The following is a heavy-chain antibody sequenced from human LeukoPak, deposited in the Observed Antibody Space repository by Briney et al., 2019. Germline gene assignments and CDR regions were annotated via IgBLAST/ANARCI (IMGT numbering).Heavy chain of an antibody. V-gene: IGHV3-21*01. D-gene: IGHD3-22*01. J-gene: IGHJ4*02. CDR2: ISTSSTYI. Sequence: GGSLRLSCAASGFTFSSYAMSWVRQAPGKGLEWVSFISTSSTYIYYADSVKGRFTISRDNAKNSLYLQMNSLRAEDTAVYYCARDRYYYDSSGYPVYWGQGTLVTVSS. CDR3: ARDRYYYDSSGYPVY. CDR1: GFTFSSYA.